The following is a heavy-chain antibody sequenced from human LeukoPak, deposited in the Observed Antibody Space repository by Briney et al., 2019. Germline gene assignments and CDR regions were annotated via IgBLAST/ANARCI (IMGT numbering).Heavy chain of an antibody. J-gene: IGHJ4*02. V-gene: IGHV1-46*01. CDR1: GYTFTSYY. D-gene: IGHD1-26*01. CDR2: INPPGGST. Sequence: ASVKVSCKASGYTFTSYYMHRVRQAPGQGLEWMGIINPPGGSTSYAQKFQGRVTMTRDTSTSTAYMELSRLRSEDTAVYYCAGQKGGSYALWGQGTLVTVSS. CDR3: AGQKGGSYAL.